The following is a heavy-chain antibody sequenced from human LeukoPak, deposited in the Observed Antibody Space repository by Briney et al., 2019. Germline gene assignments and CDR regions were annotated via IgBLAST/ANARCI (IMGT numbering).Heavy chain of an antibody. D-gene: IGHD6-19*01. CDR2: IWYDGSNK. Sequence: PGGSLRLSCAASGFTFSSHGMHWVRQAPGKGLEWVAVIWYDGSNKYYADSVKGRFAISRDNSKNTLYLQMSSLRAEDTAVYYCAGSIAVAGTIDYWGQRTLVTVSS. CDR1: GFTFSSHG. J-gene: IGHJ4*02. CDR3: AGSIAVAGTIDY. V-gene: IGHV3-33*01.